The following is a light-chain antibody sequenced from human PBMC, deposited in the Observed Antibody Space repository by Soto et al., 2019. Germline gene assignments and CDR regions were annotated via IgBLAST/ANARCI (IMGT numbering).Light chain of an antibody. J-gene: IGKJ1*01. CDR2: GAS. V-gene: IGKV3D-20*02. Sequence: EIVLTQSPGTLSLSPGERATLSCRASQSIRSSFLAWYQQKPGQAPRLLMYGASSRATGIPDRFSGSGSGTDFTLIISRLEPEDFAVYYCQQRSNWPPETFGQGTKVEIK. CDR1: QSIRSSF. CDR3: QQRSNWPPET.